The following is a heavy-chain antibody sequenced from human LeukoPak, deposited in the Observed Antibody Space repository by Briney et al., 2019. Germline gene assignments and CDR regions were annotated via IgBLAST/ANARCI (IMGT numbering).Heavy chain of an antibody. CDR2: ISAYNGNT. CDR1: GYTFTSYG. V-gene: IGHV1-18*01. CDR3: ARRFYDSSGYYYGAFDI. Sequence: ASVKVSCKASGYTFTSYGISWVRQAPGQGLEWMGWISAYNGNTNYAQKLQGRVTMTTDTSTSTAYMELRSLRSDDTAVYYCARRFYDSSGYYYGAFDIWGQGTMVTVSS. D-gene: IGHD3-22*01. J-gene: IGHJ3*02.